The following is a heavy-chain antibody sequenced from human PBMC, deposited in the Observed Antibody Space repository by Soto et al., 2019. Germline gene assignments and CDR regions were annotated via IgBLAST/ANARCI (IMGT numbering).Heavy chain of an antibody. CDR2: IYYSGST. CDR1: GGSISSSSYY. J-gene: IGHJ4*02. Sequence: SETLSLTCTVSGGSISSSSYYWGWIRQPPGKGLGWIGSIYYSGSTYYNPSLKSRVTISVDTSKNQFSLKLGSVTAADTAVYYCASRTYYFDYWGQGTLVTVSS. V-gene: IGHV4-39*01. CDR3: ASRTYYFDY.